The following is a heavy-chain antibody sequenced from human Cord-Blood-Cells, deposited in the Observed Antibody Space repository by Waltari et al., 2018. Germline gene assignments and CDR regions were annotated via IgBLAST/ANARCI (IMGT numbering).Heavy chain of an antibody. V-gene: IGHV3-53*04. CDR3: ARDRGHDAFDI. J-gene: IGHJ3*02. Sequence: EVQLVESGGGLVQPGGSLRLSCATSGFTVSSNYMSWVRQAPGKGLECGSVMYSGGSTYHADSVKGRFTISRHNSKNTLYLQMNSLRAEDTAVYYCARDRGHDAFDIWGQGTMVTVSS. CDR2: MYSGGST. CDR1: GFTVSSNY. D-gene: IGHD3-10*01.